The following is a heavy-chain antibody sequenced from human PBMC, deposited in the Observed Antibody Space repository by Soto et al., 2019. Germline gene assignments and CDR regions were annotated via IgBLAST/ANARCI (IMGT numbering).Heavy chain of an antibody. D-gene: IGHD3-22*01. J-gene: IGHJ4*02. Sequence: SATLSLTCTVSGGSISSGDYYWSWIRQPPGKGLGCIGYIYYSGSSYYNPSLKSRVTISVDTAKHQFSLKLSSVTAADTAVYYCASGVDYYDSSGYYYVFDYWGQGTLVTVSS. CDR3: ASGVDYYDSSGYYYVFDY. CDR1: GGSISSGDYY. CDR2: IYYSGSS. V-gene: IGHV4-30-4*01.